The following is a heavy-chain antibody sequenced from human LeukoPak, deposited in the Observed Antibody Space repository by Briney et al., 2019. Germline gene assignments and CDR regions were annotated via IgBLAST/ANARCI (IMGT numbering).Heavy chain of an antibody. CDR2: IIPIFGTA. CDR1: GGTFSSYA. Sequence: SVKVSCKASGGTFSSYAITWVRQAPGQGLEWMGGIIPIFGTANYAQKFQGRVTITTDESTSTAYMELSSLRSEDTAVYYCARTMVRGVIVGFDYWGQGTQVTVSS. J-gene: IGHJ4*02. CDR3: ARTMVRGVIVGFDY. D-gene: IGHD3-10*01. V-gene: IGHV1-69*05.